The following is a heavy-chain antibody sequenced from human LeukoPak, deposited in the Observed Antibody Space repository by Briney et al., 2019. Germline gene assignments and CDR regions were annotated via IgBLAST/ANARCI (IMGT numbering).Heavy chain of an antibody. CDR2: ISVSGAST. J-gene: IGHJ4*02. CDR1: GSTFSTYA. D-gene: IGHD3-3*01. CDR3: AKVILRYYDFWSGYDY. Sequence: GGSLRLSCAVSGSTFSTYAMSWVRQAPGKGLEWVSGISVSGASTYYADSVKGRFTISRDNSKNTLYLQMNSLRAEDTAVYYCAKVILRYYDFWSGYDYWGPGTLVTVSS. V-gene: IGHV3-23*01.